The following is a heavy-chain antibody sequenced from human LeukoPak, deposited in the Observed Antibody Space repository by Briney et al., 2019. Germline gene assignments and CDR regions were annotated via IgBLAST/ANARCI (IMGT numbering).Heavy chain of an antibody. J-gene: IGHJ4*02. CDR3: AARPVADNPAPFDY. V-gene: IGHV3-23*01. D-gene: IGHD6-19*01. CDR1: GFTFSNYA. CDR2: ITGSGSRT. Sequence: GGSLRLSRAASGFTFSNYAMTWVRQPPGKGLECVSSITGSGSRTYYADSVKGRFTISRDSSKNTLFLQMNSLRADDTAVYYCAARPVADNPAPFDYWGQGTLVTVSS.